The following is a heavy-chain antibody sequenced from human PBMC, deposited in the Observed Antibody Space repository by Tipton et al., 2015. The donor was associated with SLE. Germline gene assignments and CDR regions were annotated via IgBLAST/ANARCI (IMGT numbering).Heavy chain of an antibody. J-gene: IGHJ4*02. V-gene: IGHV3-7*03. CDR2: IGPDGNER. CDR1: GFTFSNYW. CDR3: VRAGTLAGPRYYIDF. Sequence: SLRLSCAASGFTFSNYWMIWVRQTPEKGLEWLGNIGPDGNERNYVESVKGRFTFSRDNAKNSLHLQMNSLRVEDTAVYYCVRAGTLAGPRYYIDFWGQGTLVTVSS. D-gene: IGHD1/OR15-1a*01.